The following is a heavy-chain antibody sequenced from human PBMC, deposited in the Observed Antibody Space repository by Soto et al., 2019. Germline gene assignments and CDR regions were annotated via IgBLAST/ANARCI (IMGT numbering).Heavy chain of an antibody. V-gene: IGHV1-69*13. Sequence: SVKVSCKASGGTFSSYAISWVRQAPGQGLEWMGWIIPIFGTANYAQKFQGRVTITADESTSTAYMELRSLRSDDTAVYYCARYGDYVKDAFDIWGQGTMVTVSS. D-gene: IGHD4-17*01. CDR2: IIPIFGTA. CDR3: ARYGDYVKDAFDI. J-gene: IGHJ3*02. CDR1: GGTFSSYA.